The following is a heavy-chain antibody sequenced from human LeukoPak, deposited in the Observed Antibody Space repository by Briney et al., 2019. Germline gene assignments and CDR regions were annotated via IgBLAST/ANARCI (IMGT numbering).Heavy chain of an antibody. CDR1: GYTFTSYY. D-gene: IGHD3-10*01. CDR2: INPSGGST. Sequence: WASVKVSCKASGYTFTSYYMHWVRQAPGQGLEWMGIINPSGGSTIYAQKFQGRVTMTRDTSTSTVYMELSSLRSEDTAVYYCARDLMVLRGSGSYEYYCYYYMDVWGKGTTVTISS. V-gene: IGHV1-46*01. CDR3: ARDLMVLRGSGSYEYYCYYYMDV. J-gene: IGHJ6*03.